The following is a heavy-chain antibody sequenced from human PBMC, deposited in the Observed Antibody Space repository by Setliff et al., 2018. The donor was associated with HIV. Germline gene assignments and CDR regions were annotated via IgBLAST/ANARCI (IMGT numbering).Heavy chain of an antibody. V-gene: IGHV4-31*03. J-gene: IGHJ2*01. CDR3: ARVAYYYDSSPTSRYFDL. CDR2: IYDSGST. Sequence: SETLSLTCSVSGASITRGGDFWSWIRQHPGRGLEWIGYIYDSGSTYYNPSLKSRVTISVDTSKNQFSLKLNSVTAADTAVYYCARVAYYYDSSPTSRYFDLWGRGTLVTVSS. CDR1: GASITRGGDF. D-gene: IGHD3-22*01.